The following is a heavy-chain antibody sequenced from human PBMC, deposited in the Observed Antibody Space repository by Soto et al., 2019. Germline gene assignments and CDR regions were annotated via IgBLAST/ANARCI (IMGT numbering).Heavy chain of an antibody. D-gene: IGHD3-3*01. Sequence: PGGSLRLSCVVSGRTFRSYAMSWVRQAPGKGLEWVPGISGGGAGTYYADSVKGRFTISRDPSTTTLFLDMYSLGAEDTAIYYCAKGRKPDHDDGLCAFDSWGQGVLVTVSS. CDR1: GRTFRSYA. CDR3: AKGRKPDHDDGLCAFDS. J-gene: IGHJ4*02. CDR2: ISGGGAGT. V-gene: IGHV3-23*01.